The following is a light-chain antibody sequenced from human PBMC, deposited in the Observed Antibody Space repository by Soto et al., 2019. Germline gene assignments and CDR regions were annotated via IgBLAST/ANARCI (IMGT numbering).Light chain of an antibody. J-gene: IGKJ4*01. CDR2: AAS. CDR3: QKYNSVPLT. Sequence: DIQMTQSPASLSASVGDRVTITCRASPGISNYLAWYQQKPGKVPKLLIYAASTLQSGVPSRFSGSGSGTDFTLTISSLQPEDVATYYCQKYNSVPLTFGGGTKVEIK. CDR1: PGISNY. V-gene: IGKV1-27*01.